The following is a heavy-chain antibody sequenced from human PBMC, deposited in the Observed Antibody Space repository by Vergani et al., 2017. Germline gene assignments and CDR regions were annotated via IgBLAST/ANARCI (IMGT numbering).Heavy chain of an antibody. CDR3: ARGRISSSWYGYYYYGMDV. Sequence: QVQLQQWGAGLLKPSETLSLTCAVYGGSFSGYYWSWIRQPPGKGLEWIGEINHRGSTNYNPSLKSRVTISVDTSKNQFSLKLSSVTAADTAVYYCARGRISSSWYGYYYYGMDVWGQGP. CDR1: GGSFSGYY. J-gene: IGHJ6*02. D-gene: IGHD6-13*01. V-gene: IGHV4-34*01. CDR2: INHRGST.